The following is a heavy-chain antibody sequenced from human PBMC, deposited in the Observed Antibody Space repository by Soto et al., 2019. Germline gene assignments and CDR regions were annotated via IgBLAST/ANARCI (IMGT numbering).Heavy chain of an antibody. J-gene: IGHJ3*02. Sequence: ASVKVSCKASGYTFTGYYMHWVRQAPGQGLEWMGWINPNSGGTNYAQKFQGWVTMTRDTSISKAYMELRRLGSDDTAVYYCARASGDYVEDAFDIWGQGTMVTVSS. D-gene: IGHD4-17*01. CDR2: INPNSGGT. CDR1: GYTFTGYY. V-gene: IGHV1-2*04. CDR3: ARASGDYVEDAFDI.